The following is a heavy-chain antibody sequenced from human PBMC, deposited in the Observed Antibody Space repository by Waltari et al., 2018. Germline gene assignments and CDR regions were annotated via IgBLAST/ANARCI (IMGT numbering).Heavy chain of an antibody. Sequence: QVQLQESGPGLVKPSQTLSLTCTVSGGSISSGGYYWSWIRQHPGKGLEWIGYIYYSGSTYYNPSLKSRVTISVDTSKNQFSLKLSSVTAADTVVYYCARPLRGVVDAFDIWGQGTMVTVSS. J-gene: IGHJ3*02. CDR1: GGSISSGGYY. CDR2: IYYSGST. CDR3: ARPLRGVVDAFDI. V-gene: IGHV4-31*03. D-gene: IGHD2-21*01.